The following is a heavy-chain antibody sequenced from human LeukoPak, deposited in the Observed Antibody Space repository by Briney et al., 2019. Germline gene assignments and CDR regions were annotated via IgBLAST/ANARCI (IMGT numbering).Heavy chain of an antibody. CDR3: ARPRHLYSGYDWSLDY. CDR2: INPSGGST. J-gene: IGHJ4*02. CDR1: GYTFTSYY. D-gene: IGHD5-12*01. V-gene: IGHV1-46*01. Sequence: GASVKVSCKASGYTFTSYYMHWVRQAPGQGLEWMGIINPSGGSTSYAQKFQGRVTMTRDTSTSTVYMELSSLRSEDTAVYYCARPRHLYSGYDWSLDYWGQGTLVTVSS.